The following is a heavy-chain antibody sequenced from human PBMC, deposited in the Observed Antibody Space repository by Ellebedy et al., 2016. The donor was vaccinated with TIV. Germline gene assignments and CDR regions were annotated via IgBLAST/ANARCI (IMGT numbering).Heavy chain of an antibody. D-gene: IGHD6-25*01. CDR3: ARVGGSDYSYGLDV. V-gene: IGHV3-53*01. CDR2: TYSDGRT. CDR1: GFTVSTNY. Sequence: GESLKISCAVSGFTVSTNYMSWVRQAPGKGLEWVSVTYSDGRTYYGDSVKGRFTISRDNSKNTLYLQMNSLRDDDTAVYYCARVGGSDYSYGLDVWGQGTTVTVSS. J-gene: IGHJ6*02.